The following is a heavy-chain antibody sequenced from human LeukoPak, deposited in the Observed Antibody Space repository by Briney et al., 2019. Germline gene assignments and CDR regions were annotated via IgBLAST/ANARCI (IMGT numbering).Heavy chain of an antibody. CDR3: ATFGYVWGSDY. CDR1: GRPISSHY. V-gene: IGHV4-59*11. Sequence: SETLSLTCTVSGRPISSHYWSWIRQPPGKGLEWIGHIYYSGNTNYNPSLKSRVSISIDTSKSQFSLRLSSVTAADTPVYYCATFGYVWGSDYWGQGTLVTASS. J-gene: IGHJ4*02. CDR2: IYYSGNT. D-gene: IGHD3-16*01.